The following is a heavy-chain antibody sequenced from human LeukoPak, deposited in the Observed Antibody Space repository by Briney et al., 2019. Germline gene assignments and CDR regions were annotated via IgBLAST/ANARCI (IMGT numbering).Heavy chain of an antibody. V-gene: IGHV4-39*07. J-gene: IGHJ3*01. Sequence: KPSETLSLTCTVSGGSVSSRSYYWGWIRQPPGKGLEWIGSMYYSGNTYYNPSLKSRVTISVDTSKNQFSLKLSSVTAADTAVYYCARDEDAFDLWGQGTMISVPS. CDR3: ARDEDAFDL. CDR2: MYYSGNT. CDR1: GGSVSSRSYY.